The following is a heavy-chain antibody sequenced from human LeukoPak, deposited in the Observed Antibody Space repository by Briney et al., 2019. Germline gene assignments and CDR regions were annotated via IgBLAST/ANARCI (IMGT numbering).Heavy chain of an antibody. CDR2: IEHDGSEK. Sequence: GGSLRLSCEASGFTFSSYWMSWVRQTPGKGLEWVANIEHDGSEKYYVDSVKGRFTVSRDNAKNSLYLQMNSLRVEDTAVYFCTRGSTGYWGQGTLVTVSS. J-gene: IGHJ4*02. CDR1: GFTFSSYW. V-gene: IGHV3-7*04. D-gene: IGHD1-1*01. CDR3: TRGSTGY.